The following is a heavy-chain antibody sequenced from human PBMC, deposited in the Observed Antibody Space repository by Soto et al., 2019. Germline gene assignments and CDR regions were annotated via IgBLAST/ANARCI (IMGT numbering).Heavy chain of an antibody. CDR3: TRFVAAAGHDY. CDR2: INPSGGST. CDR1: GYTFTSFY. Sequence: ASVKVSCKASGYTFTSFYMHWVRQAPGQGIEWMGLINPSGGSTTYAQKFQGRVTMTRDTSTSTVYMELSSLRSEDTAVYYCTRFVAAAGHDYWGQGTLVTVSS. V-gene: IGHV1-46*03. J-gene: IGHJ4*02. D-gene: IGHD6-13*01.